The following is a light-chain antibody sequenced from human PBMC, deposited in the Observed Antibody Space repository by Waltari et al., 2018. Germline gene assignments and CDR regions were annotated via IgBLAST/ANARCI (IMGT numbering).Light chain of an antibody. Sequence: QSALTQPASMSASPGQSITISCTATNNDVGTYALVSWYQQHPGRAPKLLIFQGTKRPSEVSGRFSGSKSADTASLTISGLQPEDEADYYCCSYAGTWLFGGGTKVTVL. CDR2: QGT. V-gene: IGLV2-23*01. CDR3: CSYAGTWL. J-gene: IGLJ3*02. CDR1: NNDVGTYAL.